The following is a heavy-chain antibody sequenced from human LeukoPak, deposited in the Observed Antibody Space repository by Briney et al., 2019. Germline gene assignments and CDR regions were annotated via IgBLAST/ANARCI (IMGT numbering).Heavy chain of an antibody. J-gene: IGHJ4*02. V-gene: IGHV3-21*01. CDR2: ISYNSNYI. CDR3: ARADYYETSGPFGY. CDR1: GFTFSSHG. D-gene: IGHD3-22*01. Sequence: AGSLRLSCAGSGFTFSSHGMNWVRQAPGKGLEWVSFISYNSNYIFYADSVKGRFTISRDNAKNSLYLQMNSLRAEDTAVYYCARADYYETSGPFGYWGQGTLVIVSS.